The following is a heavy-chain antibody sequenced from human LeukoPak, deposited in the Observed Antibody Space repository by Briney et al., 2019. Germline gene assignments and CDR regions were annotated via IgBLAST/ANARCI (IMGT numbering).Heavy chain of an antibody. CDR3: ARGLTVDY. Sequence: PSETLSLTCAVYGGSFSGYYWSWFRQPPGKGLEWIGEINHSGSTNYNPSLKSRVTISVDTSKNQFSLKLSSVTAADTAVYYCARGLTVDYWGQGTLVTVSS. V-gene: IGHV4-34*01. J-gene: IGHJ4*02. CDR2: INHSGST. CDR1: GGSFSGYY.